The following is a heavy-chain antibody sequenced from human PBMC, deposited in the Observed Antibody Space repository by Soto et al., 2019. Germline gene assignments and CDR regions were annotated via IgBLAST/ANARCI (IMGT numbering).Heavy chain of an antibody. V-gene: IGHV4-4*07. Sequence: PSETLSLTCTVSRGSISSSYWNWIRQPAGKGLEWIGRVYISGSYNYNPSLRSRVTMSIDTSKNQFSLKLSSVTDADTAVYSCAGDSSDYGKYFYFDYWGRGTLVTVSS. CDR3: AGDSSDYGKYFYFDY. D-gene: IGHD4-17*01. J-gene: IGHJ4*02. CDR1: RGSISSSY. CDR2: VYISGSY.